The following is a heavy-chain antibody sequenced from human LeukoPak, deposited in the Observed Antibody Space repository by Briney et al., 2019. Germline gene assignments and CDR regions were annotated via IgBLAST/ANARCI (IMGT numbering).Heavy chain of an antibody. CDR2: INHSGST. V-gene: IGHV4-34*01. CDR3: ASHDFWSGLHFDY. J-gene: IGHJ4*02. Sequence: PSETLSLTCAVYGGSFSGYYWSWIRQPPGKGLEWIGEINHSGSTNYNPSLKSRVTISVDTSKNQFSLKLSSVTAADTAVYYCASHDFWSGLHFDYWGQGTLVTVSS. D-gene: IGHD3-3*01. CDR1: GGSFSGYY.